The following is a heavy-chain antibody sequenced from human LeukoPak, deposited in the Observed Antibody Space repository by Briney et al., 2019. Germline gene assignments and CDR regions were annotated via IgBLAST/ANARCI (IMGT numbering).Heavy chain of an antibody. CDR1: GGSFSGYY. J-gene: IGHJ5*02. CDR2: INHSGST. V-gene: IGHV4-34*01. D-gene: IGHD3-10*02. CDR3: ARDDHAVRGNWFDP. Sequence: PSETLSLTCAVYGGSFSGYYWSWIRQPPGKGLEWIGEINHSGSTNYNPSLKSRVTISVDTSKNQFSLKLSSVTAADTAVYYCARDDHAVRGNWFDPWGQGTLVTASS.